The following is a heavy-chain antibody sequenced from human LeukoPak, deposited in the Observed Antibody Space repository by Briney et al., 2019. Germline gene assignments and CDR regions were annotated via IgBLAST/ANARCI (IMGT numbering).Heavy chain of an antibody. J-gene: IGHJ4*02. Sequence: GGSLRLSCTASGFTFGDYAMSWVRQAPGKGLEWVGFIRSKAYGGTTEYAASVKGRFTISRGDSKSIAYLQMNSLKTEDTAVYYCTRDGALDYCDSSGYYDYWGQGTLVTVSS. CDR3: TRDGALDYCDSSGYYDY. D-gene: IGHD3-22*01. V-gene: IGHV3-49*04. CDR2: IRSKAYGGTT. CDR1: GFTFGDYA.